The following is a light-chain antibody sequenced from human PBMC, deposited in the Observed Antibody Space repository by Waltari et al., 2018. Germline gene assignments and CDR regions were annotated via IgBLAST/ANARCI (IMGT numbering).Light chain of an antibody. V-gene: IGKV3-15*01. CDR2: GAS. J-gene: IGKJ1*01. CDR1: ESDGSA. CDR3: QQYNYWRT. Sequence: EIVMTQSPDALSVSPGDSATLSCTASESDGSALAGYQQSPGQPPRLLIDGASTRATGIPARFSGSGSGTEFTLTISSLQSEDFAVYYCQQYNYWRTFGQGTKVEIK.